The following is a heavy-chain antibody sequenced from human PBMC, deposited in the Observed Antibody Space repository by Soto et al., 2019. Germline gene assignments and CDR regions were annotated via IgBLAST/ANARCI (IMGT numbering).Heavy chain of an antibody. J-gene: IGHJ5*02. CDR2: IYSSGST. Sequence: SETLSLTCPVSGAYISSGCSFWSWIRQPPGKGLEWIAYIYSSGSTYYNPSLKRRVAISIDTSKNQFSLNLSSLTAADTAVYYCASLNLSFDPWGQGTLVTVS. CDR3: ASLNLSFDP. CDR1: GAYISSGCSF. V-gene: IGHV4-30-4*01.